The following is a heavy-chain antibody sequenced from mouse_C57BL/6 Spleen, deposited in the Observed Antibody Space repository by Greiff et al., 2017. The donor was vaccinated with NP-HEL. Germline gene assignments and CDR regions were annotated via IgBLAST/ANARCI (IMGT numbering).Heavy chain of an antibody. V-gene: IGHV1-22*01. J-gene: IGHJ4*01. CDR1: GYTFTDYN. CDR3: ARGDYGNSKAMDY. D-gene: IGHD2-1*01. Sequence: VQLQQSGPELVKPGASVKMSCKASGYTFTDYNMHWVKQSHGKSLEWIGYINPNNGGTSYNQKFKGKATLTVNKSSSKAYMELRSLTSEDSAVYYCARGDYGNSKAMDYWGQGTSVTVSS. CDR2: INPNNGGT.